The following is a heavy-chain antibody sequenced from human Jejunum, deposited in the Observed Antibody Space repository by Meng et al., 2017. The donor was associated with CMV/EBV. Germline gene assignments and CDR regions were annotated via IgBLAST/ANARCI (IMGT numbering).Heavy chain of an antibody. V-gene: IGHV4-4*07. CDR1: RGSLSFYY. Sequence: QGQLQESGAGLLKPSETLSLTCTVSRGSLSFYYWSWIRKPAGKGLEWIGRIFTTGSTNYHPSLKSRVTMSVDTSKNQISLRLTSVTAADTAIYYCVRETDMTVGPHFDYWGQGALVTVSS. J-gene: IGHJ4*02. CDR2: IFTTGST. CDR3: VRETDMTVGPHFDY. D-gene: IGHD3-22*01.